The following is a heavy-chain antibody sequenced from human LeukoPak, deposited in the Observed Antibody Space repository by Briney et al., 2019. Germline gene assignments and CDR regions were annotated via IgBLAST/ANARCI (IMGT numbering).Heavy chain of an antibody. CDR2: ISSSGSI. CDR3: ASTNYYGSSGFSNWFDP. D-gene: IGHD3-22*01. J-gene: IGHJ5*02. CDR1: GFTFSNYE. V-gene: IGHV3-48*03. Sequence: GGSLRLSCAASGFTFSNYEVNWVRQAPGKGLEWVSYISSSGSIYYADSVKGRFTISRDNAQNSLYLQMNSPRAEDTASYYCASTNYYGSSGFSNWFDPWGQGTLVTVSS.